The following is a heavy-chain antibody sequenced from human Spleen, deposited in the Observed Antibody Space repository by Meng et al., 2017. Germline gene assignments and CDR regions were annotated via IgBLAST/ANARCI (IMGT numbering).Heavy chain of an antibody. CDR3: ARGPTTMAHDFDY. D-gene: IGHD4-11*01. CDR2: INHSGST. Sequence: QVKVQQWGEGLLKPSETLSLTCVVSGGSFSDYYWSWIRQPPGKGLEWIGEINHSGSTNYNPSPESRATISVDTSQNNLSLKLSSVTAADSAVYYCARGPTTMAHDFDYWGQGTLVTVSS. V-gene: IGHV4-34*01. J-gene: IGHJ4*02. CDR1: GGSFSDYY.